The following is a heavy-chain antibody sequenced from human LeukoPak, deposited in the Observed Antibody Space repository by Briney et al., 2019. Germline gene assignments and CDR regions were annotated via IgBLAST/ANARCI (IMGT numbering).Heavy chain of an antibody. Sequence: PGGSLRLSCAVSGFTFSGHWMFWVRQAPGKGLVWVSSTNSDGSSTGYTDSVKGRFTVSGDNAKNTLYLQMNSLRAEDTAVYYCARARWYASDYWGQGTLVTVSS. CDR1: GFTFSGHW. J-gene: IGHJ4*02. CDR2: TNSDGSST. V-gene: IGHV3-74*01. CDR3: ARARWYASDY. D-gene: IGHD6-13*01.